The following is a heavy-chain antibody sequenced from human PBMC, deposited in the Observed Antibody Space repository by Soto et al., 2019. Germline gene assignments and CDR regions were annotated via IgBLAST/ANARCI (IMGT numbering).Heavy chain of an antibody. D-gene: IGHD2-15*01. CDR3: ARDDIVVVVAATYDMDV. J-gene: IGHJ6*02. Sequence: ASVKVSCKASGGTFSSYAISWVRQAPGQGLEWMGGIIPIFGTANYAQKFQGRVTITADESTSTAYMELSSLRSEDTAVYYCARDDIVVVVAATYDMDVWGQGTTVTVSS. CDR2: IIPIFGTA. V-gene: IGHV1-69*13. CDR1: GGTFSSYA.